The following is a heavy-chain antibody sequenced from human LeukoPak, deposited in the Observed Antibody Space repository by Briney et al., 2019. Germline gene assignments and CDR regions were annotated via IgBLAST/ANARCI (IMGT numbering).Heavy chain of an antibody. CDR1: GGSFSGYY. Sequence: SETLSLTCAVYGGSFSGYYWSWIRQPPGKGLEWIGEINHSGSTNYNPSLKSRVTISVDTSKNQFSLKLSSVTAADTAVYYCAREPYYYDTSGPHWGQGTLVTVSS. J-gene: IGHJ4*02. D-gene: IGHD3-22*01. CDR3: AREPYYYDTSGPH. CDR2: INHSGST. V-gene: IGHV4-34*01.